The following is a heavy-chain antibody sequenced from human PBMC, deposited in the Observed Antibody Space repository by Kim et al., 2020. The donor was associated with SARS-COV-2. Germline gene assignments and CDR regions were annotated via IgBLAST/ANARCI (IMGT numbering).Heavy chain of an antibody. J-gene: IGHJ1*01. D-gene: IGHD3-22*01. V-gene: IGHV3-66*01. CDR2: IYSGGNT. Sequence: GGSLRLSCAASGYTVTYSYMCWVRQAPGKVLEWVSFIYSGGNTIYADSVKGRLIISRDHSKNTLYLQMNSLRAEDTAVYYCATVVFYYDAGYFKNWGQGPLVIVSS. CDR3: ATVVFYYDAGYFKN. CDR1: GYTVTYSY.